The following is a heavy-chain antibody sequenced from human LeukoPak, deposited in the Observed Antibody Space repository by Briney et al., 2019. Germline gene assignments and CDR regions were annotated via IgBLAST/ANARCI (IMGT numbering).Heavy chain of an antibody. CDR2: IYFSGRT. J-gene: IGHJ4*02. CDR3: ARDNPHGSGTDY. V-gene: IGHV4-34*01. D-gene: IGHD3-10*01. CDR1: GGSFSGYY. Sequence: SETLSLTCAVYGGSFSGYYWSWIRQPPGKGLEWIGSIYFSGRTYYNMSLKSRVTISIDTSKNQFSLKVNSVTAADTAVYYCARDNPHGSGTDYWGQGTLVTVSS.